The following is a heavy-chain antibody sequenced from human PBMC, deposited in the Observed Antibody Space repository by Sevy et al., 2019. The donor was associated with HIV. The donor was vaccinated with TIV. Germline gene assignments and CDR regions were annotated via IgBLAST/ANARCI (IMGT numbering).Heavy chain of an antibody. V-gene: IGHV3-74*01. CDR3: ARAKGYSGYDRWYFDL. Sequence: GGSLRLSCAASGFTFSNYWMHWVRQAPKKGLVWVSRINSDGSSTSYADSVKGRFTIFRDNAKNTLYLQMNSLRAEDTAVYYCARAKGYSGYDRWYFDLWGRGTLVTVSS. CDR1: GFTFSNYW. D-gene: IGHD5-12*01. CDR2: INSDGSST. J-gene: IGHJ2*01.